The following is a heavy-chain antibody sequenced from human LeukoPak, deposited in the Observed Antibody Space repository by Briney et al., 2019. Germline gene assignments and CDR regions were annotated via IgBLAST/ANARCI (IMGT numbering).Heavy chain of an antibody. CDR1: GGSISSDTYF. J-gene: IGHJ4*02. Sequence: SETLSLTCGVSGGSISSDTYFWNWIRQPAGKRLEWIGRISTSGRTSYNPSLKSRVAISVDTTKNQFSLRLTSVTAADTAVYYCVKVPRNSGRFDSWGRGTLVTVSS. V-gene: IGHV4-61*02. CDR3: VKVPRNSGRFDS. CDR2: ISTSGRT. D-gene: IGHD1-26*01.